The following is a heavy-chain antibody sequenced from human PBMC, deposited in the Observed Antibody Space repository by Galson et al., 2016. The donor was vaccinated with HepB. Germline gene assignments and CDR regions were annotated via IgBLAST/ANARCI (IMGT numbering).Heavy chain of an antibody. J-gene: IGHJ3*02. Sequence: SETLSLTCTVSGGSISSHYWSWIRQPPGKGLECLGYIYSSGRTNYNPSLKNLVTMSVDASKNQFSLKLSSVTAADTAVYYCARDTSGVGDSNAFDIWGQGKMVIVSS. CDR1: GGSISSHY. CDR3: ARDTSGVGDSNAFDI. V-gene: IGHV4-59*11. D-gene: IGHD1-26*01. CDR2: IYSSGRT.